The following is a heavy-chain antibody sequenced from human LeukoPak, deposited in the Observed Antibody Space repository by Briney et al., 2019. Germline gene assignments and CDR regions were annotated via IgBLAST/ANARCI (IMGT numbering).Heavy chain of an antibody. D-gene: IGHD3-3*01. V-gene: IGHV3-30-3*01. Sequence: GGSLRLSCAASGFTFSSYAMHWVRQAPGKGLEWVAVISYDGSNKYYADSVKGRFTISRDNSKNTLYLQMNSLRAEDTAVYYSARGGITIFGVVIGTLDYWGQGTLVTVSS. CDR2: ISYDGSNK. J-gene: IGHJ4*02. CDR3: ARGGITIFGVVIGTLDY. CDR1: GFTFSSYA.